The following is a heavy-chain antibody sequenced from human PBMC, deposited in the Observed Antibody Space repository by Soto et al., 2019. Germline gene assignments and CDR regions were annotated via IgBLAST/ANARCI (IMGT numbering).Heavy chain of an antibody. J-gene: IGHJ6*02. CDR3: ARGGRDPKSSYDYGMDV. CDR2: SPPIFGTS. V-gene: IGHV1-69*01. Sequence: QVQLVQSGAEVKKPGSSVKVSCTASGGTFSTYSISWVRQAPGQGLEWMGGSPPIFGTSKYAQNFQGRVTITADESTSTAYMELSSRRSDDTAVYYCARGGRDPKSSYDYGMDVWGQGTTVTVSS. CDR1: GGTFSTYS.